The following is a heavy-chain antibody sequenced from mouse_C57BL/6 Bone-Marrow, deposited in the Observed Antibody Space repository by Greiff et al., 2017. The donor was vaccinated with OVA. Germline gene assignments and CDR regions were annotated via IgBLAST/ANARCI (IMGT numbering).Heavy chain of an antibody. V-gene: IGHV5-4*03. D-gene: IGHD1-1*01. CDR1: GFTFSSYA. CDR3: ARAITTVVATRYFDV. J-gene: IGHJ1*03. CDR2: ISDGGSYT. Sequence: EVKLMESGGGLVKPGGSQKLSCAASGFTFSSYAMSWVRQTPEKRLEWVATISDGGSYTYYPDNVNGRFTISSDNAKNNLYLQMSQLKSEDTAMYYCARAITTVVATRYFDVWGTGTTVTVSS.